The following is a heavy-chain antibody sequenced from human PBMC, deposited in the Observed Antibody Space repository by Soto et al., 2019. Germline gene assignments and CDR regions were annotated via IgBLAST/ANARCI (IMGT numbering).Heavy chain of an antibody. CDR1: GFSVTSNY. V-gene: IGHV3-53*01. CDR2: IYAGGNT. CDR3: ARVTTFYDILTSSYALNYFDY. J-gene: IGHJ4*02. D-gene: IGHD3-9*01. Sequence: VQLVESGGTLVQPGGSLRLSCAASGFSVTSNYMTWVRQAPGKGLECVSVIYAGGNTYYPDSVKGRFTISSDNSKNKLFLQMNNLRAEDTAVYYCARVTTFYDILTSSYALNYFDYWGQGTRVTVSS.